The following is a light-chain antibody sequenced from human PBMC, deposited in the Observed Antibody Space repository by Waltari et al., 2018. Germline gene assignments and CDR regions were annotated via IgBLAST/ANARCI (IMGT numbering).Light chain of an antibody. CDR1: SSHIGNNY. Sequence: SVLTQSPSMSETPGQRVIISCSGSSSHIGNNYVYWYQHFPGMAPKLVMFKNSQRPAGVPDRFSGSSYGTSASLAISGLRSEDEADYYCATWDDSLSGVVFGGGTRLTVL. CDR2: KNS. V-gene: IGLV1-47*01. CDR3: ATWDDSLSGVV. J-gene: IGLJ2*01.